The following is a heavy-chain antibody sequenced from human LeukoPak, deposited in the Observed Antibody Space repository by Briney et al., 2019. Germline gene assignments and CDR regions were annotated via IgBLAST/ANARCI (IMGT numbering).Heavy chain of an antibody. D-gene: IGHD3-9*01. CDR3: ARGAELVENLYYYRVDV. CDR2: IYDSETA. J-gene: IGHJ6*02. CDR1: GVSMSNYY. Sequence: PSETLSLTCTVSGVSMSNYYWNWIRQPAGKGLEWIGRIYDSETANYNPSLKSRVTLSVDTSKSQVSLRLTSVTAADTAVYYCARGAELVENLYYYRVDVWGQGTTVTVSS. V-gene: IGHV4-4*07.